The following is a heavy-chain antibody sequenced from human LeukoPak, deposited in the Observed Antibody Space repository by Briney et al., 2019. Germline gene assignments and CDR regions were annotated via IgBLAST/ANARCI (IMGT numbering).Heavy chain of an antibody. CDR1: GGSISSSSYY. J-gene: IGHJ5*02. D-gene: IGHD6-13*01. CDR2: IYYSGST. CDR3: ARRGVWDSHRFDP. V-gene: IGHV4-39*01. Sequence: PSETLSLTCTVSGGSISSSSYYWGWIRQPPGKGLEWIGSIYYSGSTYYNPSLKSRVTISVDTSKNQFSLKLSSVTAADTAVYYCARRGVWDSHRFDPWGQGTLVTVSS.